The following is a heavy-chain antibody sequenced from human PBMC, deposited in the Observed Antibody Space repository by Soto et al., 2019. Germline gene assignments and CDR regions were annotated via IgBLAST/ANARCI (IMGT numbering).Heavy chain of an antibody. CDR2: ISAYNGNT. J-gene: IGHJ5*02. CDR1: GYTFTSYG. Sequence: GASVKFSCKASGYTFTSYGISWVRQAPGRGLEWMGWISAYNGNTNYAQKLQGRVTMTTDTSTSTAYMGLRSLRSDDTAVYYCARIIVATIAGWFDPWGQGTLVTVSS. CDR3: ARIIVATIAGWFDP. V-gene: IGHV1-18*01. D-gene: IGHD5-12*01.